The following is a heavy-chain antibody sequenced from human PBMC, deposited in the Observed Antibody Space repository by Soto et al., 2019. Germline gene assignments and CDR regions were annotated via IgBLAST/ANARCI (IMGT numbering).Heavy chain of an antibody. Sequence: ASVKVSCKASGYTFTDFYMHWVRQAPGQGLEWMGWISAYNGNTNYAQKLQGRVTMTTDTSTSTAYMELRSLRSDDTAVYYCARITMIVGTDAFDIWGQGTMVTVSS. CDR3: ARITMIVGTDAFDI. CDR1: GYTFTDFY. J-gene: IGHJ3*02. CDR2: ISAYNGNT. D-gene: IGHD3-22*01. V-gene: IGHV1-18*04.